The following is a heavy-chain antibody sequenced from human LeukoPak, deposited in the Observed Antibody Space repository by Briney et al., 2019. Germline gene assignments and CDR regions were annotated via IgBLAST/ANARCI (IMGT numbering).Heavy chain of an antibody. D-gene: IGHD6-13*01. CDR3: AKDGSSSSPFDY. V-gene: IGHV3-43*02. Sequence: GGSLRLSCAASGFTFDDYATHWVRQTPGKGLEWVSLISGDGGSTYYADSVKGRFTISRDNSKNSLYLQMNSLRTEGTALYYCAKDGSSSSPFDYWGQGTLVTVSS. CDR1: GFTFDDYA. J-gene: IGHJ4*02. CDR2: ISGDGGST.